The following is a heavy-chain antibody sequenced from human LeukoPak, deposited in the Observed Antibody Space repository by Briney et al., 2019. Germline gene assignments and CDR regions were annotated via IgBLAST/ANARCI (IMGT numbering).Heavy chain of an antibody. CDR1: GYSISSDYY. D-gene: IGHD3-22*01. Sequence: PSETLSLTCTVSGYSISSDYYWGWIRQPPGKGLEWVGSIYHTGTTYYNPSLKSRVTISGDTSKNQFSLRLSSVTAADTAVYYCARASYSYDINGWVPFDYWGQGTLVTVSS. CDR3: ARASYSYDINGWVPFDY. V-gene: IGHV4-38-2*02. CDR2: IYHTGTT. J-gene: IGHJ4*02.